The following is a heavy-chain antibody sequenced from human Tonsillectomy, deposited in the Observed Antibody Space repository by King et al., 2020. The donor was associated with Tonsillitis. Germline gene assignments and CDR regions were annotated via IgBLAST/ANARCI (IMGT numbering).Heavy chain of an antibody. D-gene: IGHD5-18*01. CDR2: ISYDGSNK. Sequence: VQLVESGGGVVQPGRSLRLSCAASGFTFSSYGMHWVRQAPGKGLEWVAVISYDGSNKYYADSVKGRFTISRDNSKNTLYLQMNSLRAEDTAVYYCAKDQGYSWTKNYYYYYGMDVWGQGTTVTVSS. CDR1: GFTFSSYG. CDR3: AKDQGYSWTKNYYYYYGMDV. V-gene: IGHV3-30*18. J-gene: IGHJ6*02.